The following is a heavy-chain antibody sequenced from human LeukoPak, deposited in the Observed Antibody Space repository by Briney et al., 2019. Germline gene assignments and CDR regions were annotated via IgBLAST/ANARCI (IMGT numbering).Heavy chain of an antibody. CDR3: ASLNPFSGRRNAFDI. V-gene: IGHV4-34*01. CDR2: VNHSGTA. CDR1: GGSFSGYY. D-gene: IGHD1-26*01. J-gene: IGHJ3*02. Sequence: SETLSLTCAVHGGSFSGYYWSWIRQPPGQGLEWIGEVNHSGTARYNPSLESRVTISVDTSKSQSSLNVYFVTAVDTAVYYCASLNPFSGRRNAFDIWGQGAMVTVSS.